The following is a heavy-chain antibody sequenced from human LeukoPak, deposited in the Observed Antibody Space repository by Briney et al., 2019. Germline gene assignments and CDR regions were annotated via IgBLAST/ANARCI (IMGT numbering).Heavy chain of an antibody. V-gene: IGHV3-7*03. CDR2: LIQDGREK. Sequence: GGSLRLSCVASGFTFSRYWMTCVGQAPGKRMEWVATLIQDGREKHYVDSVKGRFTISRDNAKNSVYLEMNSLRAEDTAVYYCASWGSVAGQRALDYWGEGTLVTVSS. D-gene: IGHD6-19*01. CDR3: ASWGSVAGQRALDY. J-gene: IGHJ4*02. CDR1: GFTFSRYW.